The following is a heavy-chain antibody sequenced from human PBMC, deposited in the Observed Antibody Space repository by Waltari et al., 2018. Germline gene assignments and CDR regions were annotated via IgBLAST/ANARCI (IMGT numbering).Heavy chain of an antibody. CDR1: GGSISSYY. Sequence: QVQLQESGPGLVKPSETLSLTCTVSGGSISSYYWSWIRQPPGKGLEWSGFIYYTGRTKFNPSLKSRLTLSVDTSENQFSLRLKSVTAADAAVYYCARGPDIGATLWEYYFDSWGQGILVAVSS. J-gene: IGHJ4*02. V-gene: IGHV4-59*01. CDR3: ARGPDIGATLWEYYFDS. CDR2: IYYTGRT. D-gene: IGHD5-12*01.